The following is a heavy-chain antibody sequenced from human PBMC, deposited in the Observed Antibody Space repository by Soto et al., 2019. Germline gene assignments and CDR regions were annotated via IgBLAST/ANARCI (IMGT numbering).Heavy chain of an antibody. CDR2: IIPIFCTA. D-gene: IGHD6-19*01. J-gene: IGHJ6*02. CDR3: AKVRYSSPMGYYYGMDV. V-gene: IGHV1-69*13. Sequence: SVNVSCKASRVAFSKFILTWVRQAPARELEWVGGIIPIFCTANYAQKFQGRVTITADESTSTSYMEVNNLRSEDTAVYYCAKVRYSSPMGYYYGMDVWGQGTTVTVSS. CDR1: RVAFSKFI.